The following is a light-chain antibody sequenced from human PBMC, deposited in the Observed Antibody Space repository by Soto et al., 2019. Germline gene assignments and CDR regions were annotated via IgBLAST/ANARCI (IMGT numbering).Light chain of an antibody. CDR1: QTVTSNY. CDR2: GAS. V-gene: IGKV3-20*01. J-gene: IGKJ2*01. Sequence: PGERATLSCRASQTVTSNYLAWYQQRPGQAPRLLIYGASSRATGVPDRFSGSGSGTDFTLTLSRLEPEDFAMSYFQQSGWSPRTFGQGTKVEIK. CDR3: QQSGWSPRT.